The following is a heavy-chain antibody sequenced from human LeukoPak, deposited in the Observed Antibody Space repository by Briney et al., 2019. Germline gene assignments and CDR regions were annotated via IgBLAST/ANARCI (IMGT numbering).Heavy chain of an antibody. J-gene: IGHJ4*02. CDR2: MNPNSGNT. D-gene: IGHD3-16*02. CDR3: ARTSYMITFGGVIPPDY. V-gene: IGHV1-8*01. CDR1: GYTFTSYD. Sequence: ASVKVSCKASGYTFTSYDINWVRQATGQGLEWMGWMNPNSGNTGYAQKFQGRVTMTRNTSISTAYMELSSLRSEDTAVYYCARTSYMITFGGVIPPDYWGQGTLVTVSS.